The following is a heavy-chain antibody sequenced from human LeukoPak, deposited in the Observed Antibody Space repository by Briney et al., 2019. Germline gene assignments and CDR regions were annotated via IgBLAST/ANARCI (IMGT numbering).Heavy chain of an antibody. V-gene: IGHV1-2*02. J-gene: IGHJ4*02. CDR3: ARANFLYCSSTSCLFDY. CDR2: INPNDGDT. D-gene: IGHD2-2*01. Sequence: ASVKVSCKASGYTFTDYYMHWVRQAPGQGFEWMGWINPNDGDTYYAQKFQGRVTMTRDTSISTAHKEVSRLRSDDTAVYYCARANFLYCSSTSCLFDYWGQGTLVTVSS. CDR1: GYTFTDYY.